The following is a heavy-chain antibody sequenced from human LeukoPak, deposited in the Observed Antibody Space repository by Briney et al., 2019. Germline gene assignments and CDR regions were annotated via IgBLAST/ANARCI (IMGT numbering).Heavy chain of an antibody. Sequence: GGSLRLSCAASGFTFSSYAMSWVRQAPQKGLEWVSGVTGSGSTTYYVDFVKGRFTISRDNSKNTLYLQMNSLRADDTAVYYCARDGGGSYLTTFDYWGQGTLVTVSS. CDR1: GFTFSSYA. CDR3: ARDGGGSYLTTFDY. J-gene: IGHJ4*02. CDR2: VTGSGSTT. D-gene: IGHD1-26*01. V-gene: IGHV3-23*01.